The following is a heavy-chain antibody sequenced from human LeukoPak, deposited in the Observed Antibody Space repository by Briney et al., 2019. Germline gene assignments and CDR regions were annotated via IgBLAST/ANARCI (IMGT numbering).Heavy chain of an antibody. J-gene: IGHJ4*02. CDR1: GFTFSSYS. D-gene: IGHD4-17*01. CDR3: ARGHTAVTRHFDF. V-gene: IGHV3-48*01. Sequence: GGSLRLSCAASGFTFSSYSMNWVRQAPGKGLERVSYISSSSSTIYYADSVKGRFTISRDNAKNSLYLQMNSLRAEDTAVYYCARGHTAVTRHFDFWGQGTLVTVSS. CDR2: ISSSSSTI.